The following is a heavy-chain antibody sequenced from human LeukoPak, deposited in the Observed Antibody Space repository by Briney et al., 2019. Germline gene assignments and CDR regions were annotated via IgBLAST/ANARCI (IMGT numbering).Heavy chain of an antibody. CDR3: AREQVRMGWSFDY. CDR1: GFTFSSYA. CDR2: ISYNGSNK. D-gene: IGHD2-8*01. Sequence: GGSLRLSCAASGFTFSSYAMHWVRQAPGKGLEWVAVISYNGSNKYYADSVKGRFTISRDNSKNTLYLQMNSLRAEDTAVYYCAREQVRMGWSFDYWGQGTLVTVSS. J-gene: IGHJ4*02. V-gene: IGHV3-30*04.